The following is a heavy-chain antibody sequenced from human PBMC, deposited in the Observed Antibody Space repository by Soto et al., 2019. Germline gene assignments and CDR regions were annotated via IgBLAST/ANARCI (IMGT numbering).Heavy chain of an antibody. V-gene: IGHV4-4*02. J-gene: IGHJ5*02. CDR1: GGSISSDNW. Sequence: QVQLQESGPGLVKPSGTLSLTCAVSGGSISSDNWWTWVRQPPGKGLEWLGEVLHTGSTTYNPSLKNRFSISLDKSKNQFSLMLTSATAADRAVYYCARDAVGRQRAYNWFDLWGQGTLVTVSS. CDR3: ARDAVGRQRAYNWFDL. D-gene: IGHD6-25*01. CDR2: VLHTGST.